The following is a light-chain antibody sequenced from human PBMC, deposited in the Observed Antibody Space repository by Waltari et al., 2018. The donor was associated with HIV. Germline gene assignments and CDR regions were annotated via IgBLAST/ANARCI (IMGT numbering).Light chain of an antibody. CDR1: QSVSRSY. Sequence: ELVLTQSPGTLSLSPGERATLPCRASQSVSRSYLAWYQQKPGQAPRRLSYGASSRATGIPDRFSDSGSATDFTLTISRLEPEDFAVYYCQQYGSSGWTFGQGTKVEIK. CDR3: QQYGSSGWT. CDR2: GAS. J-gene: IGKJ1*01. V-gene: IGKV3-20*01.